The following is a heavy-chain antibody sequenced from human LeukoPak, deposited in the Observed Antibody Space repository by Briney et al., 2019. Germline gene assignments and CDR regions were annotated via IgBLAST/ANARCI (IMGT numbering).Heavy chain of an antibody. D-gene: IGHD5-12*01. CDR1: GFTFSSYW. V-gene: IGHV3-30*03. J-gene: IGHJ4*02. CDR2: ITFDGNAM. CDR3: ARERGYSGYALGY. Sequence: GGSLRLSCAASGFTFSSYWMSWVRQAPGKGLEWVALITFDGNAMYYLDSVKGRFTFSRDSSKNTLFLQMNSLRPEDTGVYYCARERGYSGYALGYWGQGTLVTVSS.